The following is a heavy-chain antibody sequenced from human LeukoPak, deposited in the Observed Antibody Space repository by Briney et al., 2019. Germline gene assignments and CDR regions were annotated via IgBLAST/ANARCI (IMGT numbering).Heavy chain of an antibody. D-gene: IGHD1-14*01. CDR2: ITSSSSDI. V-gene: IGHV3-21*01. Sequence: PGGSLRLSCAASGIIFSSYSMNWVRQAPGKGLEWVSSITSSSSDIYYADSVKGRFTVSRDNSQNTLFLQMNSLRAEDTAVYYCARVLGVGFGANNLAYWGQGTLVTVSS. CDR3: ARVLGVGFGANNLAY. CDR1: GIIFSSYS. J-gene: IGHJ4*02.